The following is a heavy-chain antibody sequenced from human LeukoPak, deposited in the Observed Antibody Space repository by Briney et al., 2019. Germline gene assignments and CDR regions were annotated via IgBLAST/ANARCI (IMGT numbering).Heavy chain of an antibody. V-gene: IGHV4-59*01. CDR3: ARAPPRRCPGNDWYPIFDF. Sequence: SETLSLTCTVSGDSIISSYWSWIRQPPGKGLEWIAYMKFTGKTDYNPPLKSRVTISLDTSKNQFSLILNSVTTADTAVYYCARAPPRRCPGNDWYPIFDFWGEGSLVTVSS. CDR1: GDSIISSY. CDR2: MKFTGKT. D-gene: IGHD3-9*01. J-gene: IGHJ4*02.